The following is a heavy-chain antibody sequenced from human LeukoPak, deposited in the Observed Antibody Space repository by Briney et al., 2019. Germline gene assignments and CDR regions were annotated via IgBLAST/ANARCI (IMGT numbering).Heavy chain of an antibody. CDR3: AKVRWPREEGGYFDY. D-gene: IGHD2-15*01. CDR2: ISNDGNNE. J-gene: IGHJ4*02. Sequence: PGGSLRLSCAASGFNFSTYGIHWARQAPGKGLEWVAFISNDGNNEYYSDSVKGRFTISRDNSKNTLYLQMNSLRAEDTAVYYCAKVRWPREEGGYFDYWGQGTLVTVSS. V-gene: IGHV3-33*05. CDR1: GFNFSTYG.